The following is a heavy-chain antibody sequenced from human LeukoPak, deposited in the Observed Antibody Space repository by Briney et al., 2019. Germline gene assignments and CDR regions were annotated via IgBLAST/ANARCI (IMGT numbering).Heavy chain of an antibody. D-gene: IGHD1-26*01. CDR1: GFTFSSYS. J-gene: IGHJ6*03. V-gene: IGHV3-21*01. Sequence: PGGSLRLSCAASGFTFSSYSMNWVRQAPGKGLEWVSSISSSSSYIYYADSVKGRFTISRDNAKNSLYLQMNSLRAEETAVYYCARDPYSGNYGDYYYYYMDLWGQGTTVSISS. CDR3: ARDPYSGNYGDYYYYYMDL. CDR2: ISSSSSYI.